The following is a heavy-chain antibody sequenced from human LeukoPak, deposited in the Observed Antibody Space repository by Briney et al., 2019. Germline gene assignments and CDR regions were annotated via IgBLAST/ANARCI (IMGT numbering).Heavy chain of an antibody. CDR3: ARAYNYYDSSGYNLGYYFDY. CDR1: GYTFTSYA. V-gene: IGHV1-3*02. D-gene: IGHD3-22*01. CDR2: SNAGNGNT. J-gene: IGHJ4*02. Sequence: ASVNVSCNASGYTFTSYAMHWERQAPGQRLEWMGWSNAGNGNTKYSQEFQGRVTITRDTSASTAYMELSSLRSEDMAVYYCARAYNYYDSSGYNLGYYFDYWGQGTLVTVSS.